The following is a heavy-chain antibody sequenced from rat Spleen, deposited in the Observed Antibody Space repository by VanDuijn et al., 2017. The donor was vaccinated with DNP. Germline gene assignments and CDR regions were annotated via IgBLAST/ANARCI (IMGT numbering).Heavy chain of an antibody. D-gene: IGHD1-7*01. CDR2: ISYSGST. CDR1: GYSITSNY. Sequence: EVQLQESGPGLVTPSQSLSLTCSVTGYSITSNYWGWIRKFPGNKMEWMGYISYSGSTSYNPSLKSRISITRDTSKNQFFLQLNSVTTEDTATYYCARHGGLRVFDYWGQGVMVTVSS. CDR3: ARHGGLRVFDY. J-gene: IGHJ2*01. V-gene: IGHV3-1*01.